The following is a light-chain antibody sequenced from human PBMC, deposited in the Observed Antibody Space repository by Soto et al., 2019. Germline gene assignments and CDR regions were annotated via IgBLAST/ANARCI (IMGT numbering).Light chain of an antibody. CDR1: SSDVGGYNY. J-gene: IGLJ1*01. V-gene: IGLV2-11*01. CDR2: DVT. Sequence: QSALTQPRSVSGSPGQSVTISCSGTSSDVGGYNYVSWYQQYPGAAPKLMIYDVTMRPSGVPYRFSGSKSANTASLTISGLHAEDDADYYCCSYAGSYTSDVFGAGTKLTVL. CDR3: CSYAGSYTSDV.